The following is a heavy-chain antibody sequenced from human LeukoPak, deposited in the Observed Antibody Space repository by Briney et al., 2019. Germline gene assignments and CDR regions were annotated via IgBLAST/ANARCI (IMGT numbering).Heavy chain of an antibody. J-gene: IGHJ4*02. V-gene: IGHV3-21*01. CDR2: ISSSSSYI. Sequence: GGSLLLSCAASGFTFSSYSMNWVRPAPGKGLEWVSSISSSSSYIYYADSVKGRFTISRDNAKNSLYLQMNSLRAEDTAVYYCARDKQRIGRYQGLFDYWGQGTLVTVSS. CDR1: GFTFSSYS. D-gene: IGHD6-25*01. CDR3: ARDKQRIGRYQGLFDY.